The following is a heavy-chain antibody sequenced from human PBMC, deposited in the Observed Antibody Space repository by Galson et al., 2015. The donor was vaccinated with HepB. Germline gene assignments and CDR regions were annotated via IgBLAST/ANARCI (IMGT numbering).Heavy chain of an antibody. J-gene: IGHJ6*02. D-gene: IGHD5-18*01. CDR1: GYTFTGYY. CDR2: INPNSGGT. Sequence: SVKVSCKASGYTFTGYYMHWVRQAPGQGLEWMGWINPNSGGTNYAQKFQGWVTMTRDTSISTAYMELSRLRSDDTAVYYCARVKINVDTAMGPYYYYGMDVWGQGTTVTVSS. V-gene: IGHV1-2*04. CDR3: ARVKINVDTAMGPYYYYGMDV.